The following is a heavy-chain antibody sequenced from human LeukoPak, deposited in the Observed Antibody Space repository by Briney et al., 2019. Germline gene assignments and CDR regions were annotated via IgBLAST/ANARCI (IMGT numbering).Heavy chain of an antibody. CDR3: ARADSGWSYFDY. V-gene: IGHV3-53*01. J-gene: IGHJ4*02. D-gene: IGHD6-19*01. Sequence: GGSLRLSCAASGFTVSSNYMSWVRQAPGKGLEWVSVIYSGGSTAYADSVKGRFTISRDNSKNTLYLQMNSLRAEDTAVYYCARADSGWSYFDYWGQGTLVTVSS. CDR2: IYSGGST. CDR1: GFTVSSNY.